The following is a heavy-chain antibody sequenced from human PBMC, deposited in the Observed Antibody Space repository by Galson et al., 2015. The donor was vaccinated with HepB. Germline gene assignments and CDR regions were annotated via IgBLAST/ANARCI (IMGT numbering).Heavy chain of an antibody. CDR2: ISYDGDTK. D-gene: IGHD2-2*02. Sequence: SLRLSCAASGFTFRNYGMHWVRQAPGKGLEWVAVISYDGDTKYYADPVKGRFTISRDNSKNTLFLQMNSLRTEDTAEYYGVTSGTYQLLYLSDNWGQGTLVTVSS. V-gene: IGHV3-30*03. CDR1: GFTFRNYG. CDR3: VTSGTYQLLYLSDN. J-gene: IGHJ4*02.